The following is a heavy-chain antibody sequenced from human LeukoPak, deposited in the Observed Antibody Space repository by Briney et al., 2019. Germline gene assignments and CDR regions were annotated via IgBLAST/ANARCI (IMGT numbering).Heavy chain of an antibody. CDR3: ATYTAMVTGTFFN. J-gene: IGHJ4*02. D-gene: IGHD5-18*01. CDR2: IIPTFGTA. CDR1: GGTCSSYA. Sequence: SVTVSFKASGGTCSSYAFSWVRQAPAQGLELMGGIIPTFGTANYAQQFQGRVTITADESTSTAYMELSSLRSEDTAVYYCATYTAMVTGTFFNCGQGTLVTVSS. V-gene: IGHV1-69*01.